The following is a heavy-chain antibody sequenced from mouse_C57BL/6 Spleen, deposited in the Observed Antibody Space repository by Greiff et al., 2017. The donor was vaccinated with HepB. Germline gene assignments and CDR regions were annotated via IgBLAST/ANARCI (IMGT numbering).Heavy chain of an antibody. V-gene: IGHV8-12*01. Sequence: QVQLKESGPGILQSSQTLSLTCSFSGFSLSTSGMGVSWIRQPSGKGLEWLAHVYWDDDKRYNPSLKSRLTISKDTSRNQVFLKITSVDTADSATYYCARSRLKGYAMDYWGQGTSVTVSS. CDR3: ARSRLKGYAMDY. CDR1: GFSLSTSGMG. CDR2: VYWDDDK. J-gene: IGHJ4*01.